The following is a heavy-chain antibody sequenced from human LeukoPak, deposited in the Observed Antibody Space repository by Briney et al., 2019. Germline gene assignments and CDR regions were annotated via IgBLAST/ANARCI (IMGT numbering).Heavy chain of an antibody. V-gene: IGHV4-39*07. Sequence: SETLSLTCTVSGASISSSTYYWGWIRQPPGKGLEWIGSIFESGSINYNPSLKSRVTISVDMSKNQFSLRLSSVTAADTAVYYCARESTAAAAGRNYYYYYYMDVWGKGTTVTVSS. J-gene: IGHJ6*03. CDR3: ARESTAAAAGRNYYYYYYMDV. D-gene: IGHD6-13*01. CDR2: IFESGSI. CDR1: GASISSSTYY.